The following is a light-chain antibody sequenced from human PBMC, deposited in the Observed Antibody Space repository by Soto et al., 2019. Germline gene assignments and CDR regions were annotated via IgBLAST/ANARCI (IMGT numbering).Light chain of an antibody. CDR3: SSYTSSSNLI. Sequence: QSVLTQPASVSGSLGQSITISCTGTSREVGNYNYVSWYQHHTGRAPKLVIYDVNNRPAGISNRFSGSKSDNTASLIIFGLQAEDEADYYCSSYTSSSNLIFGGGTKVTVL. CDR1: SREVGNYNY. J-gene: IGLJ2*01. CDR2: DVN. V-gene: IGLV2-14*03.